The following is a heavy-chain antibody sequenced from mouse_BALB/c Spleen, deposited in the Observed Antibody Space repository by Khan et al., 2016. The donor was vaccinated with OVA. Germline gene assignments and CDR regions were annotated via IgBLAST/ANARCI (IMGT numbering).Heavy chain of an antibody. D-gene: IGHD3-2*02. CDR2: IYPGTDNT. Sequence: QVQLQQSGAELVRPGASVKLSCKTSGYIFTSYWIHWVKQRSGQGLEWFARIYPGTDNTYYNEKLKDKVTLTADKSSSTVYMQLSSLTSEDSAVYFCAREEALYYFDYWGQGTTLTVSS. J-gene: IGHJ2*01. CDR3: AREEALYYFDY. CDR1: GYIFTSYW. V-gene: IGHV1S132*01.